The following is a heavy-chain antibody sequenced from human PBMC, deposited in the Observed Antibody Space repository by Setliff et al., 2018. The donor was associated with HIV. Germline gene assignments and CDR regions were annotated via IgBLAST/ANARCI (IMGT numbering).Heavy chain of an antibody. CDR3: TRPQYFYDIGGSDY. D-gene: IGHD3-22*01. V-gene: IGHV3-73*01. CDR1: GFTFNNYG. Sequence: PGGSLRLSCAASGFTFNNYGMAWVRQASGKGLEWLGRIKTRADNYATAYAASVKGRFTISRDDSMNTAYLQMNSLKIEDTAVYYCTRPQYFYDIGGSDYWGQGTLVTVSS. CDR2: IKTRADNYAT. J-gene: IGHJ4*02.